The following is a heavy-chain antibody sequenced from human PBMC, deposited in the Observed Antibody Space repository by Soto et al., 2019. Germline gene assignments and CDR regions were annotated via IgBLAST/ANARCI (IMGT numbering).Heavy chain of an antibody. V-gene: IGHV3-15*05. CDR3: TETLGN. Sequence: EVQVVESGGGLAKPGGSLRLSCAARGFIISGTWMTWVRQAPGKGLEWVGRIKRKSDGGTTDYAAPVKGRFTISRDESRNTLFLQMDSLRSEDTAVYYCTETLGNWGQGTQVIVSS. D-gene: IGHD3-16*01. CDR2: IKRKSDGGTT. CDR1: GFIISGTW. J-gene: IGHJ4*02.